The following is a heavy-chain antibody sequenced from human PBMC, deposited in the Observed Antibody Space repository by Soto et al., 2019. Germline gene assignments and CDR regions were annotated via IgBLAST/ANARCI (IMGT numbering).Heavy chain of an antibody. V-gene: IGHV1-18*01. CDR1: GYTFTSYG. D-gene: IGHD2-2*01. CDR2: ISAYNGNT. Sequence: ASVKVSCKASGYTFTSYGISWVRQAPGQGLEWMGWISAYNGNTNYAQKLQGRVTMTTDTSTSTAYMELRSLRSDDTAVYYCARDPDIVVVPAAPWFDAWGKGTLVTVSS. J-gene: IGHJ5*02. CDR3: ARDPDIVVVPAAPWFDA.